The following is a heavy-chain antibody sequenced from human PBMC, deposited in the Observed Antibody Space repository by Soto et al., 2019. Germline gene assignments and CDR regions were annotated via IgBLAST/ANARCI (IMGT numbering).Heavy chain of an antibody. J-gene: IGHJ6*02. V-gene: IGHV3-21*01. CDR3: AREQGGYRYDDYGMDV. D-gene: IGHD3-22*01. Sequence: PGGSLRLSCAASGFTFSSYSMNWVRQAPGKGLEWVSSISSSSSYIYYADSVKGRFTISRDNAKNSLYLQMNSLRAEETAVYYCAREQGGYRYDDYGMDVWGQGTTVTVSS. CDR2: ISSSSSYI. CDR1: GFTFSSYS.